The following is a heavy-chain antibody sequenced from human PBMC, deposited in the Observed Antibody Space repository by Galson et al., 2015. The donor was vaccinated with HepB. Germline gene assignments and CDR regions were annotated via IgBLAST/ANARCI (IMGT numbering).Heavy chain of an antibody. CDR3: ARVGNDYDSSAYPFDY. CDR1: GFTFSNYA. V-gene: IGHV3-21*01. CDR2: IDSSTTYI. Sequence: SLRLSCAASGFTFSNYAMNWVRQAPGTGLEWVASIDSSTTYIFYADSVRGRFTISRDNANNSLYLQMNSLRAEDTAVYYCARVGNDYDSSAYPFDYWGQGTLVTVSS. J-gene: IGHJ4*02. D-gene: IGHD3-22*01.